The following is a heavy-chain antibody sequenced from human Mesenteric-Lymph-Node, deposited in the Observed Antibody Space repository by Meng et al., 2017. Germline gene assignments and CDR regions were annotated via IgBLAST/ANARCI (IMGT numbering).Heavy chain of an antibody. V-gene: IGHV3-30*03. CDR2: ISYAGSNK. Sequence: QVQLVESGGGVVQPGRSLRRSCTASGFTFSSYGMHWVRQAPGKGLEWVAVISYAGSNKYYADSVKGRFTISKDNSKSTLYLQMNSLRTEDTAVYYCARRGDGSGYYLDSWGQGTLVTVSS. CDR1: GFTFSSYG. D-gene: IGHD3-22*01. J-gene: IGHJ4*02. CDR3: ARRGDGSGYYLDS.